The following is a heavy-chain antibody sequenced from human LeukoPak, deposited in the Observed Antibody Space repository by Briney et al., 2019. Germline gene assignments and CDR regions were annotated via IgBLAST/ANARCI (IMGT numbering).Heavy chain of an antibody. D-gene: IGHD6-19*01. CDR3: ARDSKQWLPSDYYGMDV. J-gene: IGHJ6*04. CDR2: IYSGGST. CDR1: GFTVSSNY. V-gene: IGHV3-53*01. Sequence: GGSLRLSCAASGFTVSSNYMSWVRQAPGKGLEWVSVIYSGGSTYYADSVKGRFTISRDNSKNTLYLQMNSLRAEDTAVYYCARDSKQWLPSDYYGMDVWGKGTTVTVSS.